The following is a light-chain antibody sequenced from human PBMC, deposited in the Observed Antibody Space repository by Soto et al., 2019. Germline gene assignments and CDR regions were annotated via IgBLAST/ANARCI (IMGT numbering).Light chain of an antibody. V-gene: IGKV3-20*01. J-gene: IGKJ1*01. CDR3: QEYGSSQT. Sequence: EVVLTQSPGTLSLSPGERATLSCRASQSVNSIYLAWYQQKPGQAPRLLIYGASSRATGIPDRFSGSWSETDFILTISSLEPEDFAVYYCQEYGSSQTFGQGTKVEIK. CDR1: QSVNSIY. CDR2: GAS.